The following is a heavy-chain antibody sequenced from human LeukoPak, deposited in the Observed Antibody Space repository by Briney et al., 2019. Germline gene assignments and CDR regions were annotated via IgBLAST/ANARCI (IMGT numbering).Heavy chain of an antibody. V-gene: IGHV4-59*01. J-gene: IGHJ6*02. CDR3: ARRCHYYYGMDV. CDR2: IYYSGST. CDR1: GGSISSYY. D-gene: IGHD2-8*01. Sequence: TPSETLSLTCTVSGGSISSYYWSWIRQPPGKGLEWIGYIYYSGSTNYNPSLKSRVTISVDTSKNQFSLKLSSVTAADTAVYYCARRCHYYYGMDVWGQGTTVTVSS.